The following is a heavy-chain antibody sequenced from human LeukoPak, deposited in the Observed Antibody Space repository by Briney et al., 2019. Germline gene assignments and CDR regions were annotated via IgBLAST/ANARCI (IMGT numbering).Heavy chain of an antibody. CDR1: GYTFTSYG. V-gene: IGHV1-18*01. Sequence: ASVKVSCKASGYTFTSYGVSWVRQAPGQGLEWMGWISAYNGNTNYAQKLQGRVTMTTDTSTSTAYMELRSLRSDDTAVYYCAREGFGGSWKAGAFDIWGQGTTVTVSS. CDR2: ISAYNGNT. CDR3: AREGFGGSWKAGAFDI. J-gene: IGHJ3*02. D-gene: IGHD3-10*01.